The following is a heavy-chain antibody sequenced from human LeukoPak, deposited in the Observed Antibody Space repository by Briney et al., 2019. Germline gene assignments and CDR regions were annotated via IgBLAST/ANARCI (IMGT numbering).Heavy chain of an antibody. CDR3: ATLSTVYYYYYMDV. D-gene: IGHD4-11*01. CDR1: GYTFTDYY. J-gene: IGHJ6*03. V-gene: IGHV1-69-2*01. CDR2: VDPEDGET. Sequence: ASVKISCKASGYTFTDYYMHWVKQAPGKGLEWMGRVDPEDGETIYAEKFQGRVTITPDTSTDTAYMELSSLRSEDTAVYYCATLSTVYYYYYMDVWGKGTTVTVSS.